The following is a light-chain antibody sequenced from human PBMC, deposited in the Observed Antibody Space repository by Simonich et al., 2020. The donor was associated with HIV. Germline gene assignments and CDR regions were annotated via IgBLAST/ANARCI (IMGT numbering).Light chain of an antibody. CDR1: QSVLYSSNNKNY. J-gene: IGKJ2*01. V-gene: IGKV4-1*01. CDR2: WAS. Sequence: DIVMTQSPDSLAVSLGERATINCKSSQSVLYSSNNKNYLAWYQQKPGQPPKLLIYWASTRESGFPDRFSGSGSGTDFTLTISSLKAEDVAVYYCQQYYSTPYTFGQGTKLEIK. CDR3: QQYYSTPYT.